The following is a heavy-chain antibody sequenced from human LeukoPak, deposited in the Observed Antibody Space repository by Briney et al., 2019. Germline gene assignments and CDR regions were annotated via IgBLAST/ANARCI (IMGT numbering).Heavy chain of an antibody. J-gene: IGHJ4*02. Sequence: GASVKGSCKASGYTFASYDISWVRQAPGQGLECMGWISAYNGNTNYAQKFQGSVTMTTDTSTSTAYMELRSLRSDDTAVYYCARVPGYSSGWYPIDYWGQGTLVTVSS. CDR1: GYTFASYD. D-gene: IGHD6-19*01. CDR2: ISAYNGNT. V-gene: IGHV1-18*01. CDR3: ARVPGYSSGWYPIDY.